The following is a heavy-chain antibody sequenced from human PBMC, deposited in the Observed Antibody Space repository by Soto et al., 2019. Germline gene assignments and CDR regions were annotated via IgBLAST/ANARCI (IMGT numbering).Heavy chain of an antibody. CDR3: ARAHSGYDFDFDY. D-gene: IGHD5-12*01. J-gene: IGHJ4*02. V-gene: IGHV1-2*04. CDR1: GYTFTGYY. Sequence: ASVKVSCKASGYTFTGYYMHWVRQAPGQGLEWMGWINPNSGGTNYAQKFKGWVTMTRDTSISTAYMEQSRLRSDDTAVYYCARAHSGYDFDFDYWGQGTLVTVSS. CDR2: INPNSGGT.